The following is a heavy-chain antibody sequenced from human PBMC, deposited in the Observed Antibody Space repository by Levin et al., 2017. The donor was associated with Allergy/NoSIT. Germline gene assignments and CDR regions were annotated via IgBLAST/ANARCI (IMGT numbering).Heavy chain of an antibody. D-gene: IGHD6-19*01. CDR1: GGSISSGSYY. CDR3: ARDPSNHSSGWLRARSYWYFDL. CDR2: IYTSGST. V-gene: IGHV4-61*02. J-gene: IGHJ2*01. Sequence: SQTLSLTCTVSGGSISSGSYYWSWIRQPAGKGLEWIGRIYTSGSTNYNPSLKSRVTISVDTSKNQFSLKLSSVTAADTAVYYCARDPSNHSSGWLRARSYWYFDLWGRGTLVTVSS.